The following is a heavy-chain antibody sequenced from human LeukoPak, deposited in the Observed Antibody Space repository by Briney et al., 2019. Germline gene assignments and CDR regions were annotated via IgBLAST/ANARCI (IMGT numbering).Heavy chain of an antibody. CDR3: ARDTSSSSWSPHPYYYYYMDV. V-gene: IGHV4-34*01. CDR2: INHSGST. D-gene: IGHD6-13*01. Sequence: SETLSLTCAVYGGSFSGYYWSWIRQPPGKGLEWIGEINHSGSTNYNPSLKSRVTISVDTSKNQFSLKLSSVTAADTAVYYCARDTSSSSWSPHPYYYYYMDVWGKGTTVTVSS. CDR1: GGSFSGYY. J-gene: IGHJ6*03.